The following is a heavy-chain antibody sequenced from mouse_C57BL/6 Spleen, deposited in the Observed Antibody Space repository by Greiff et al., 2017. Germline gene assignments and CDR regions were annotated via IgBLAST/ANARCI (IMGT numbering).Heavy chain of an antibody. CDR2: ISSGSSTI. J-gene: IGHJ4*01. Sequence: EVMLVESGGGLVKPGGSLKLSCAASGFTFSDYGMHWVRQAPEKGLEWVAYISSGSSTIYYADTVKGRFTISRDNAKNTLFLQMTSLRSEDTAMYYCARECLYYSNYVYYAMDYWGQGTSVTVSS. CDR3: ARECLYYSNYVYYAMDY. V-gene: IGHV5-17*01. CDR1: GFTFSDYG. D-gene: IGHD2-5*01.